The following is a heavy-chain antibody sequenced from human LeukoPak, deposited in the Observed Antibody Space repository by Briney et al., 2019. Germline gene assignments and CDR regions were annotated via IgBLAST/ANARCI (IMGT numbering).Heavy chain of an antibody. V-gene: IGHV1-2*02. CDR1: GYTFTDYY. CDR2: INPNSGGT. Sequence: GSVKVSCKASGYTFTDYYMHWVRQAPGQGLEWMGWINPNSGGTKYAQKFQGRVTMTRDTSVNTAYMELSRLTYDDTAVYYCAGLPRYNWNEPLDYWGQGTLVTVSS. J-gene: IGHJ4*02. CDR3: AGLPRYNWNEPLDY. D-gene: IGHD1-20*01.